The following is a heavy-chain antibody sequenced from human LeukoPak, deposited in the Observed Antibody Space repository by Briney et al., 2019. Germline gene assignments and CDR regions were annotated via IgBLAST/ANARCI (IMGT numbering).Heavy chain of an antibody. V-gene: IGHV3-30*04. J-gene: IGHJ4*02. CDR1: GFTFSSYA. CDR2: ISYDGSNK. D-gene: IGHD3-9*01. Sequence: GGSLRLCCAASGFTFSSYAMHRVRQAPGKGLEWVAVISYDGSNKYYADSVKGRFTISRDNSKNTLYLQMNSLRAEDTAVYYCARKNYDILTGYYNDRGFDYWGQGTLVTVSS. CDR3: ARKNYDILTGYYNDRGFDY.